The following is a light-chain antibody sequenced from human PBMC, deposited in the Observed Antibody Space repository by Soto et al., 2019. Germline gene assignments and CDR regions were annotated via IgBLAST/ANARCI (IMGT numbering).Light chain of an antibody. CDR1: QTISTY. CDR2: DAS. J-gene: IGKJ5*01. V-gene: IGKV3-11*01. Sequence: EIVLTQSPATLSLSPGERATLSCRASQTISTYVAWYQQKPGQAPRLLIYDASNRATGIPPRFSGSGSGTEFTLTISSLEPEDFAVYYCQQRYDWPPITFGQGTRLEMK. CDR3: QQRYDWPPIT.